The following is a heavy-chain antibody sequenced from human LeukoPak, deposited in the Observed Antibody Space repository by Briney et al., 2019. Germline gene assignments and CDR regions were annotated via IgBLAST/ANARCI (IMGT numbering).Heavy chain of an antibody. D-gene: IGHD2-8*02. CDR3: ARVYGWERPGLIHAFDI. J-gene: IGHJ3*02. V-gene: IGHV1-69*05. Sequence: GASVKVSCKASGGTFSSYAISWVRQAPGQGLEWMGGIIPIFGTANYAQKFQGRVTITTDESTSTAYMELSSLRSEDTALYYCARVYGWERPGLIHAFDIWGQGTMVTVSS. CDR1: GGTFSSYA. CDR2: IIPIFGTA.